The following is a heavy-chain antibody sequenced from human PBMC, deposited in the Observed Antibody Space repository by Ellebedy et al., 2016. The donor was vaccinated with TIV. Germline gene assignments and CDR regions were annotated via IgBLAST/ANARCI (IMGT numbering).Heavy chain of an antibody. V-gene: IGHV1-18*01. D-gene: IGHD5-18*01. CDR1: GYTFTTYG. CDR2: ISAYNGNT. CDR3: ARDPINVDTAMADY. J-gene: IGHJ4*02. Sequence: ASVKVSXXASGYTFTTYGISWVRQAPGQGLEWMGWISAYNGNTNYAQKFQGRVTMTRDTSISTAYMELSRLRSDDTAVYYCARDPINVDTAMADYWGQGTLVTVSS.